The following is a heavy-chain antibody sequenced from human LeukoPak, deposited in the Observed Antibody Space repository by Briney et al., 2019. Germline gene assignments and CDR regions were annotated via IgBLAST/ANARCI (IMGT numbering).Heavy chain of an antibody. CDR3: ARDDYRGVTNFDP. Sequence: SETLSLTCTVSGGSISPYFWSWIRQPPGKGLEWIGYISHSGNTNYNPSLKSRVTISVDTAKNQVSLQLTSVTTVDTAVYYCARDDYRGVTNFDPWGQGTLVTVSS. CDR1: GGSISPYF. CDR2: ISHSGNT. J-gene: IGHJ5*02. D-gene: IGHD3-10*01. V-gene: IGHV4-59*01.